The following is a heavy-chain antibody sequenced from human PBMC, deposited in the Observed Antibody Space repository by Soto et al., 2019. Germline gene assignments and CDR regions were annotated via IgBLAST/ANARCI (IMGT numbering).Heavy chain of an antibody. Sequence: GGSLRLSCAASGFTFSSYSMNWVRQAPGKGLEWVSYISGSSSTIYYADSVKGRFTISRDNAKNSLYLQMNSLRAEDTAVYYCAREADVLNWFDPWGQGTLVTVPS. CDR3: AREADVLNWFDP. J-gene: IGHJ5*02. D-gene: IGHD3-9*01. CDR1: GFTFSSYS. CDR2: ISGSSSTI. V-gene: IGHV3-48*01.